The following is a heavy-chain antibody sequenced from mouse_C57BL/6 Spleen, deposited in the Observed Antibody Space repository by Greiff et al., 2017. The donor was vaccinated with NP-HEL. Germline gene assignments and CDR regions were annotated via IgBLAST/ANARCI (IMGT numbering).Heavy chain of an antibody. CDR1: GFTFSDYG. V-gene: IGHV5-17*01. CDR2: ISSGSSTI. D-gene: IGHD1-1*01. J-gene: IGHJ4*01. CDR3: ARASYVGAMDY. Sequence: EVQLVESGGGLVKPGGSLKLSCAASGFTFSDYGMHWVRQAPEKGLEWVAYISSGSSTIYYADTVKGRFTISRDNAKNTLFLQMTSLRSEDTAMYYCARASYVGAMDYWGQGTSVTVSS.